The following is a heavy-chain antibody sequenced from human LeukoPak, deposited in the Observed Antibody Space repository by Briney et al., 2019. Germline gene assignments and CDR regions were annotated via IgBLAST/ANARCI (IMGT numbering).Heavy chain of an antibody. Sequence: PGGSLRLSCQGSGFTFRDYALSWVRQAPGKGLEWVAFIRSRAYGGTTEYAASVKGRFTISRDDSESLAYLQMNSLNTEDTAVYYCTRNVDIYGYHYYYYMDVWGKGTTVTISS. CDR2: IRSRAYGGTT. CDR1: GFTFRDYA. D-gene: IGHD5-18*01. V-gene: IGHV3-49*04. J-gene: IGHJ6*03. CDR3: TRNVDIYGYHYYYYMDV.